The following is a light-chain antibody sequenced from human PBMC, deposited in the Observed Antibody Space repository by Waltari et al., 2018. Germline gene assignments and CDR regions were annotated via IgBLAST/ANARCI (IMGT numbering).Light chain of an antibody. V-gene: IGKV1-5*03. CDR1: QGISIW. CDR2: KAS. J-gene: IGKJ2*03. Sequence: DILMTQSPSSLSASVGDRVTITCRASQGISIWLAWYQQKPGKAPNLLIYKASSLESGVPSRFRGSGSGTEFSLTISSLQPEDFATYYCQHYKTAPYGFGPGTTVEI. CDR3: QHYKTAPYG.